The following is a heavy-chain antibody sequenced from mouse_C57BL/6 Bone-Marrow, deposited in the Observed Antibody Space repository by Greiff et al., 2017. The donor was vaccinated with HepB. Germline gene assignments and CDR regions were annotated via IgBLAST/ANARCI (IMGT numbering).Heavy chain of an antibody. CDR3: ARGGIYYYCSSPFAY. V-gene: IGHV1-81*01. D-gene: IGHD1-1*01. J-gene: IGHJ3*01. CDR2: IYPRSGNT. Sequence: VQLQQSGAELARPGASVKLSCKASGYTFTSYGISWVKQRTGQGLEWIGEIYPRSGNTYYNEKFKGKATLTADKSSSTAYMELRSLTSEDSAVYFCARGGIYYYCSSPFAYWGQGTLVTVSA. CDR1: GYTFTSYG.